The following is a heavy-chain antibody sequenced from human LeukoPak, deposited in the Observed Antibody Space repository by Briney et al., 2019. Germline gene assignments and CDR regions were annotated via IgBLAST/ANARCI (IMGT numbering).Heavy chain of an antibody. V-gene: IGHV4-59*11. CDR3: ASRPAGSTWYGVFDY. CDR1: GGPIYRHY. Sequence: SETLSLTCTVSGGPIYRHYWSWVRQPPGKGLEWSGYVFYPGSTNYNPSLKSRVTMSLDTSRDQFSLRLTSVTAADTAIYYCASRPAGSTWYGVFDYWSQGTLVTVSS. D-gene: IGHD6-13*01. J-gene: IGHJ4*02. CDR2: VFYPGST.